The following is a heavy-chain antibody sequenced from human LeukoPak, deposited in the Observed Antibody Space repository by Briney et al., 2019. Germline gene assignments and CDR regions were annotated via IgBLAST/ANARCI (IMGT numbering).Heavy chain of an antibody. CDR3: ARGGIAARPRWFDP. V-gene: IGHV4-59*12. D-gene: IGHD6-6*01. Sequence: SETLSLTCSVSGGSIESYYWSWIRQPPGKGLEFIGYIAASGTTKHNPSLKSRVTISVDRSKNQFSLKLSSVTAADTAVYYCARGGIAARPRWFDPWGQGTLVTVSS. CDR2: IAASGTT. J-gene: IGHJ5*02. CDR1: GGSIESYY.